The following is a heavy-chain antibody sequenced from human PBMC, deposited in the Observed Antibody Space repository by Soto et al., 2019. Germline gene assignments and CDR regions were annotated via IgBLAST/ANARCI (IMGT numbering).Heavy chain of an antibody. Sequence: QVQLVQSGAEVKKPGASVKVSCKASGYTFTSYGISWVRQAPGQGLEWMGWISAYNGNTNYAQKLHGRXTXTXYTSTSTSYMELRSLRSDDTAVYYCARDRGAYGMDVWGQGTTVTVSS. CDR3: ARDRGAYGMDV. J-gene: IGHJ6*02. CDR2: ISAYNGNT. V-gene: IGHV1-18*01. CDR1: GYTFTSYG.